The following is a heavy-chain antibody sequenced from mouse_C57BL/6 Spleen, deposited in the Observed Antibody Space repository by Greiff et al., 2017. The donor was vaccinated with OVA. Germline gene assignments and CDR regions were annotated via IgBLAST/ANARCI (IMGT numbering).Heavy chain of an antibody. CDR2: ISYDGSN. V-gene: IGHV3-6*01. Sequence: EVQVVESGPGLVKPSQSLSLTCSVTGYSITSGYYWNWIRQFPGNKLEWMGYISYDGSNNYNPSLKNRISITRDTSKNQFFLKLNSVTTEDTATYYCARGNSNGFDYWGQGTTLTVSS. CDR3: ARGNSNGFDY. CDR1: GYSITSGYY. J-gene: IGHJ2*01. D-gene: IGHD2-5*01.